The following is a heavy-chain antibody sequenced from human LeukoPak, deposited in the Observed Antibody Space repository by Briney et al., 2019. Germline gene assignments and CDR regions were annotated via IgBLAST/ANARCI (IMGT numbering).Heavy chain of an antibody. CDR1: GGSISSSSYY. Sequence: SETLSLTCTVSGGSISSSSYYWGWIRQPPGKGLEWIGSIYYSGSTYYNPSLKSRVTISVDTSKNQFSLKLSSVTAADTAVYYCARDNTMVRGLPGPYYFDYWGQGTLVTVSS. CDR2: IYYSGST. V-gene: IGHV4-39*07. J-gene: IGHJ4*02. D-gene: IGHD3-10*01. CDR3: ARDNTMVRGLPGPYYFDY.